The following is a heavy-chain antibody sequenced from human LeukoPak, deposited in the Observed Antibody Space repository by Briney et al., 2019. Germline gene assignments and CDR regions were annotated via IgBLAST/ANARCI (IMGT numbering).Heavy chain of an antibody. CDR3: ARGGKYDILSGYIFDY. D-gene: IGHD3-9*01. V-gene: IGHV3-7*03. J-gene: IGHJ4*02. CDR1: GFTFSNYC. CDR2: IKYDGGDK. Sequence: GGSLRLSCAASGFTFSNYCMSWVRQAPGKGLEWVANIKYDGGDKRYADSVKGRFTIARDSAKNVLKLQLHSLRAEDTALYCCARGGKYDILSGYIFDYLGQGTLVTV.